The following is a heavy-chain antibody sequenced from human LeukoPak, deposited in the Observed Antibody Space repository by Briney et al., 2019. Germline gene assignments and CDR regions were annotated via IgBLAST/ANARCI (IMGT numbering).Heavy chain of an antibody. D-gene: IGHD1-7*01. Sequence: GGSPRLSCAASGFTFSSYGMHWVRQAPGKGLEWVAVISYDGSNKYYADSVKGRFTISRDNSKNTLYLQMNSLRAEDTAVYYCAKATAGTTRGEGNWFDPWGQGTLLTVSS. V-gene: IGHV3-30*18. CDR1: GFTFSSYG. CDR2: ISYDGSNK. CDR3: AKATAGTTRGEGNWFDP. J-gene: IGHJ5*02.